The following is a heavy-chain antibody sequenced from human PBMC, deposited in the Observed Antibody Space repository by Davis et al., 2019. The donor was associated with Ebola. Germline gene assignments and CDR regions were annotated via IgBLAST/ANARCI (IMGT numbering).Heavy chain of an antibody. CDR2: ISAYNGNT. J-gene: IGHJ5*02. CDR1: GYTFTNYY. CDR3: ARDEHDYGDYNWFDP. V-gene: IGHV1-18*04. D-gene: IGHD4-17*01. Sequence: ASVKVSCKASGYTFTNYYMHWVRQAPGQGLEWMGWISAYNGNTNYAQKLQGRVTMTTDTSTSTAYMELRSLRSDDTAVYYCARDEHDYGDYNWFDPWGQGTLVTVSS.